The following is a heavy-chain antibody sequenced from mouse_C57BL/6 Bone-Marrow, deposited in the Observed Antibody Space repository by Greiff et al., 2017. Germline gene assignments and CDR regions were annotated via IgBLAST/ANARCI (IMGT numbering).Heavy chain of an antibody. J-gene: IGHJ4*01. D-gene: IGHD6-1*01. CDR1: GYTFTDYY. V-gene: IGHV1-77*01. CDR2: IGPGSGST. CDR3: ERQASWVSYYAMDY. Sequence: VQLQQSGAELVKPGASVKISCKASGYTFTDYYINWVKQRPGQGLEWIGKIGPGSGSTYYNDKVKGKATLTADKSTSTAYMQLSSLTSEDSAVYACERQASWVSYYAMDYWGQGTSVTVSS.